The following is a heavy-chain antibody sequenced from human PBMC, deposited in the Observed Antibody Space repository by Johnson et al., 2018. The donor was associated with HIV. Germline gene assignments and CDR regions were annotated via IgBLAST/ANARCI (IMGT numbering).Heavy chain of an antibody. J-gene: IGHJ3*02. Sequence: VQLVESGGGVVQPGRSLRLSCAASGFTFSSYAMHWVRQAPGKGLEWVAVISYDGSNKYYPDSVKGRFTISRDNFKNTLYLQMDSLRAEDTAVYFCAREMVAAKDAFDIWGQGTVVIVSS. D-gene: IGHD2-15*01. CDR2: ISYDGSNK. CDR3: AREMVAAKDAFDI. V-gene: IGHV3-30-3*01. CDR1: GFTFSSYA.